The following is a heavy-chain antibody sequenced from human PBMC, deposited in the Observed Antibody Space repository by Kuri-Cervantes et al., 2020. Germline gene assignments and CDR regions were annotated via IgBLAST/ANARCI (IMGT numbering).Heavy chain of an antibody. CDR3: AKDHSRWLREWYYYYYGMDV. V-gene: IGHV3-23*01. J-gene: IGHJ6*02. D-gene: IGHD3-10*01. Sequence: GESLKISCAASGFTFSSYAMSWVRQAPGKGLEWVSAISGSGGSTYYADSVKGRFTISRDNSKNTLYLQMNSLRAEDTAVYYCAKDHSRWLREWYYYYYGMDVWGQGTTVTVSS. CDR1: GFTFSSYA. CDR2: ISGSGGST.